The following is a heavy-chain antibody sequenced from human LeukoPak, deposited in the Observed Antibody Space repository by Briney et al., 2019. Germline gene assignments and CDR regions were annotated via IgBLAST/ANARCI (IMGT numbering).Heavy chain of an antibody. V-gene: IGHV4-59*02. Sequence: PSETLSLTCTVSGGSVSSYYWSWIRQPPGKGLQWIGYTYYSGNTNYNPSLKSRVTISVDTSKNQFSLKLSSVTAADTAVYYCARSHSSDWSDFDYWGQGTLVTVSS. CDR1: GGSVSSYY. CDR3: ARSHSSDWSDFDY. J-gene: IGHJ4*02. CDR2: TYYSGNT. D-gene: IGHD6-19*01.